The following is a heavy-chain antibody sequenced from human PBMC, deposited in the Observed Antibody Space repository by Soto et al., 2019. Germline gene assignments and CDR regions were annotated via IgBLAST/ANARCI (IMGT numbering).Heavy chain of an antibody. Sequence: QVQLVESGGGLVRPGGSLRLSCEASGFTFRDYYMTWFRQAPGKGLEWLSYIDSSTKYTNYADSVKGRFTISRDNAKNSLYLQMTSLRADDTAVYYCAREYSYTMDVWGQGTMVTVSS. CDR1: GFTFRDYY. V-gene: IGHV3-11*05. CDR2: IDSSTKYT. CDR3: AREYSYTMDV. J-gene: IGHJ6*02.